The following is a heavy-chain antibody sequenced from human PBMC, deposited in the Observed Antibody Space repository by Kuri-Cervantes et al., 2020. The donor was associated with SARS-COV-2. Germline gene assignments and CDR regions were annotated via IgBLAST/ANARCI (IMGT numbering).Heavy chain of an antibody. D-gene: IGHD3-10*01. V-gene: IGHV3-23*03. Sequence: ETLTLPCAASGFTFSSYAMSWVRQAPGKGLEWVSVIYSDGSSTYYADSVKGRFTISRDNSKNTLYLQMNSLRAEDTAVYYCASMVRGNYGMDVWGQGTTVTVSS. CDR1: GFTFSSYA. CDR2: IYSDGSST. CDR3: ASMVRGNYGMDV. J-gene: IGHJ6*02.